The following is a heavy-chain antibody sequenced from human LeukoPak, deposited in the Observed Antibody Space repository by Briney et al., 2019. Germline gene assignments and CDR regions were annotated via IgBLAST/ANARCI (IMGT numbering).Heavy chain of an antibody. V-gene: IGHV3-53*01. Sequence: GGSLRLSCEVSGFSVSTSRMSWVRQAPGKGLEWVSVIYDGGTTQYADSVKGRFTISRDNSKNTLYFQMNSLGAEDTAVYYCARGGAVSKAASAPDYWGQGTLVTVSS. D-gene: IGHD4-11*01. CDR1: GFSVSTSR. J-gene: IGHJ4*02. CDR2: IYDGGTT. CDR3: ARGGAVSKAASAPDY.